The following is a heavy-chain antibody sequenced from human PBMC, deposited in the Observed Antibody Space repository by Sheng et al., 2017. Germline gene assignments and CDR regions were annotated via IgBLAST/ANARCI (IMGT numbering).Heavy chain of an antibody. CDR3: ARWPPGXVTTPKYYFDY. CDR2: IYYSGST. J-gene: IGHJ4*02. D-gene: IGHD4-4*01. Sequence: QLQLQESGPGLVKPSETLSLTCTVSGGSISSSSYYWGWIRQPPGKGLEWIGSIYYSGSTYYNPSLKSRVTISVDTSKNQFSLKLSSVTAADTAVYYCARWPPGXVTTPKYYFDYWGQGTLVTVSS. V-gene: IGHV4-39*07. CDR1: GGSISSSSYY.